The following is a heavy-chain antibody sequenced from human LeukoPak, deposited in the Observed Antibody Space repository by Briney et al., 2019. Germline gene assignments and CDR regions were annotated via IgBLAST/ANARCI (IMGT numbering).Heavy chain of an antibody. CDR1: GGSISSSSYY. D-gene: IGHD2-8*02. J-gene: IGHJ6*03. CDR3: ARGCTGGVWIPYYYYYYMDV. V-gene: IGHV4-39*01. CDR2: IYYSGGT. Sequence: PSETLSLICTVSGGSISSSSYYWGWIRQPPGKGLEWIGSIYYSGGTYYNPSLKSRVTISVDTSKNQFSLKLSSVTAADTAVYYCARGCTGGVWIPYYYYYYMDVWGKGTTVTVSS.